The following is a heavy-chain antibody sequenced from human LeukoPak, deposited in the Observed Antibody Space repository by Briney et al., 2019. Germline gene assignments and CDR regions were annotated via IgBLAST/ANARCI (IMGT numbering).Heavy chain of an antibody. CDR1: GFTFSAYA. Sequence: GGSLRLSCAAFGFTFSAYAMNWVRRAPGKGLEWVAVIWYDGSNKYYADSVKGRFTISRDNSKNTLYLQMNSLRAEDTAVYYCARDRDSYGYGLYYFDYWGQGTLVTVSS. V-gene: IGHV3-33*08. D-gene: IGHD5-18*01. J-gene: IGHJ4*02. CDR2: IWYDGSNK. CDR3: ARDRDSYGYGLYYFDY.